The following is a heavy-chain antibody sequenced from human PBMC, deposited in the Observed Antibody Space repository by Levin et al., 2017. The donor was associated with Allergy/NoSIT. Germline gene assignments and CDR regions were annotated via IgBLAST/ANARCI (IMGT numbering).Heavy chain of an antibody. D-gene: IGHD5-24*01. V-gene: IGHV1-18*01. CDR2: ISPYNTNT. CDR1: GFIFTNYG. Sequence: ASVKVSCKSSGFIFTNYGITWVRQAPGQGLEWMGWISPYNTNTKYSEEFQDRVTMTTDIPTTTAYMELRSLKSDDTAVYYCARVEMETISFDFWGQGTPLTVSA. CDR3: ARVEMETISFDF. J-gene: IGHJ4*02.